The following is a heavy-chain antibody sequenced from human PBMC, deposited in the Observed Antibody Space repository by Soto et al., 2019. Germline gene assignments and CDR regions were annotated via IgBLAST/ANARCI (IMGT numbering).Heavy chain of an antibody. Sequence: QVQLQESGPGLVKPSETLSLTCNVSGGSISSYYWSWIRQPPGKGLEWIGYIYYSGSTNYNPSLKSRVTMSVDTSKNLFSLKLSSVTAADTAVYYCARDRGDGYNWDYWGQGTLVTVSS. D-gene: IGHD5-12*01. CDR3: ARDRGDGYNWDY. CDR1: GGSISSYY. CDR2: IYYSGST. J-gene: IGHJ4*02. V-gene: IGHV4-59*01.